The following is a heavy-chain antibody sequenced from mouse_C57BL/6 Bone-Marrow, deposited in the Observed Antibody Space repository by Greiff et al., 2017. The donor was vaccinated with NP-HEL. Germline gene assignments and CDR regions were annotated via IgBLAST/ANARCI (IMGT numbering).Heavy chain of an antibody. CDR3: ARDGSSSDYYAMDY. Sequence: VQLQQPGAELVMPGASVKLSCKASGYTFTSYWMHWVKQRPGQGLEWIGEIDPSDSYTNYNQKFKGKSTLTVDKSSSTAYMQLSSLTSEDSAVYYCARDGSSSDYYAMDYWGQGTSVTVSS. D-gene: IGHD1-1*01. CDR1: GYTFTSYW. CDR2: IDPSDSYT. V-gene: IGHV1-69*01. J-gene: IGHJ4*01.